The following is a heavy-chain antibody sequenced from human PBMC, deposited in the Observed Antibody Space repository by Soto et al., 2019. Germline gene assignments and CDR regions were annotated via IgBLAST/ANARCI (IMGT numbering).Heavy chain of an antibody. CDR1: GGSISSSSYY. J-gene: IGHJ4*02. V-gene: IGHV4-39*01. D-gene: IGHD3-10*01. Sequence: QLQLQESGPGLVKPSETLSLTCTVSGGSISSSSYYWGWIRQPPGKGLERIGSIYYSGSTYYNPSLKSRVTISVDTSKNQFSLKLSSVTAADTAVYYCARQDPWFGELLYPYFDYWGQGTLVTVSS. CDR2: IYYSGST. CDR3: ARQDPWFGELLYPYFDY.